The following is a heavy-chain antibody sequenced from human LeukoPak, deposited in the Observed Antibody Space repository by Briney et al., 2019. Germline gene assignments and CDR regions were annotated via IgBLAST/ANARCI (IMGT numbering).Heavy chain of an antibody. J-gene: IGHJ4*02. CDR1: GYTFTSYG. Sequence: GASVKVSCKASGYTFTSYGISWVRQAPGQGLEWMGWISAYNGNTNYAQKLQGRVTMTTDTSTSTAYMELRSLRSDDTAVYYCARTDGGGVRGVGIDYWGQGTLVTVSS. V-gene: IGHV1-18*01. CDR3: ARTDGGGVRGVGIDY. D-gene: IGHD3-10*02. CDR2: ISAYNGNT.